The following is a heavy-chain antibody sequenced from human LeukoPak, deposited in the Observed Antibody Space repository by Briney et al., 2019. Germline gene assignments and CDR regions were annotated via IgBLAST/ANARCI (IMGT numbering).Heavy chain of an antibody. V-gene: IGHV4-38-2*02. Sequence: SETLSLTCAVSGYSISSGYYWGWIRQPPGKGLEWIGSIYNSGSTYYNPSLKSRVTISVDTSKNQFSLKLSSVTAADTAVYYCAREDTMVRGVIKSSYYYGMDVWGKGTTVTVSS. D-gene: IGHD3-10*01. CDR2: IYNSGST. J-gene: IGHJ6*04. CDR1: GYSISSGYY. CDR3: AREDTMVRGVIKSSYYYGMDV.